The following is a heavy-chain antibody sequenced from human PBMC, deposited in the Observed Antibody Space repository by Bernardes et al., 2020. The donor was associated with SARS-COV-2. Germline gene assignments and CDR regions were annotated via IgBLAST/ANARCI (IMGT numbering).Heavy chain of an antibody. D-gene: IGHD3-10*01. CDR1: GYTFTTYH. Sequence: ASVKVSCKASGYTFTTYHITWVRQAPGQGLEWMGWISAYSGYTNYTQNLQGRVTMTTDTSTTTAYMELRSLRSDDTAVYYCARVGDGGNYFDYWGHGTLVTVSS. CDR2: ISAYSGYT. J-gene: IGHJ4*01. CDR3: ARVGDGGNYFDY. V-gene: IGHV1-18*01.